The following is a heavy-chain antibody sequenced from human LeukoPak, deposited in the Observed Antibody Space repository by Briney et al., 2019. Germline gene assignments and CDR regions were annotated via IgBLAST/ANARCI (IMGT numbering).Heavy chain of an antibody. CDR2: INPSGGST. Sequence: ASVKVSCKAPGYTFTSYYMHWVRQAPGQGLEWMGIINPSGGSTSYAQKFQGRVTMTRDMSTSTVYMELSSLRSEDTAVYYCARAAKGGNWFDPWGQGTLVTVSS. CDR3: ARAAKGGNWFDP. CDR1: GYTFTSYY. D-gene: IGHD2-15*01. V-gene: IGHV1-46*01. J-gene: IGHJ5*02.